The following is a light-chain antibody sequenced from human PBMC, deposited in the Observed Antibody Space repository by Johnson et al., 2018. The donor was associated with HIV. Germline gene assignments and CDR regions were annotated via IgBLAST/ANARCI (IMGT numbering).Light chain of an antibody. Sequence: QSVLTQPPSVSAAPGQKVTISCSGSSSNIGNNYVSWYQQLPGTAPKLLIYENNKRPSGIPDRFSGSKSGTSATLGITGLQTGDEADYYCGTWDSSLSVGARVFGTGTKVTVL. CDR1: SSNIGNNY. CDR2: ENN. J-gene: IGLJ1*01. V-gene: IGLV1-51*02. CDR3: GTWDSSLSVGARV.